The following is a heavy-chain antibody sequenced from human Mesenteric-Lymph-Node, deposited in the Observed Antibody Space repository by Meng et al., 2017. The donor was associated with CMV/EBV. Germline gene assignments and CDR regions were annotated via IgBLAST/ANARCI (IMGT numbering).Heavy chain of an antibody. V-gene: IGHV3-7*01. D-gene: IGHD2-2*01. CDR3: ARVASHTADY. J-gene: IGHJ4*02. Sequence: GESLKISCAASGFTFSSYWMSWVRQAPGKGLKWVANIKQDGSEKYYVDSVKGRFTISRDNAKNSLYLQMNSLRAEDTAVYYCARVASHTADYWGQGTLVTVSS. CDR1: GFTFSSYW. CDR2: IKQDGSEK.